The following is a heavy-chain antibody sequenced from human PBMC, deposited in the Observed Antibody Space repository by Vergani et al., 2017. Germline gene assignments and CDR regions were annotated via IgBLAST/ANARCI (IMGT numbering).Heavy chain of an antibody. CDR2: IIPILCIA. Sequence: QVQLVQSGAEVKKPGSSVKVSCKASGGTFSSYAISWVRQAPGQGLEWMGRIIPILCIANYAQKFQGRVTITADKSTSTAYMELSSLRSEDTAVYYCARGVGYCSGGSCYQHYYYYYYMDVWGKGTTVTVSS. CDR1: GGTFSSYA. D-gene: IGHD2-15*01. CDR3: ARGVGYCSGGSCYQHYYYYYYMDV. V-gene: IGHV1-69*04. J-gene: IGHJ6*03.